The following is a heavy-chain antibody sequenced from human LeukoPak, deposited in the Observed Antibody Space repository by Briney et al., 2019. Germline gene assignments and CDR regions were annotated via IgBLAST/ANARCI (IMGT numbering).Heavy chain of an antibody. CDR2: ISGSGGST. V-gene: IGHV3-23*01. J-gene: IGHJ6*03. CDR1: GFTFSSYG. Sequence: GGSLRLSCAASGFTFSSYGMSWVRQAPGKGLEWVSAISGSGGSTYYADSVKGRFTISRDNSKNTLYLQMNSLRAEDTAVYYCAKEPYGSGSPASLNKYYYYYMDVWGRGTTVTISS. CDR3: AKEPYGSGSPASLNKYYYYYMDV. D-gene: IGHD3-10*01.